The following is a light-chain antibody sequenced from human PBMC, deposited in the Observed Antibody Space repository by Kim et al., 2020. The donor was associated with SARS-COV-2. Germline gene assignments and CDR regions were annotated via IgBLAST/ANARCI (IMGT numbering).Light chain of an antibody. V-gene: IGLV3-1*01. CDR2: QDD. CDR1: DLGEKY. CDR3: QTWDGITAV. J-gene: IGLJ3*02. Sequence: SVSPGQTASITCSGDDLGEKYTCWYQKKPGQSPLLVIYQDDRRPSGIPVRFSGSSSGNTATLTISGTQAMDEADYYCQTWDGITAVFGGGTQLTVL.